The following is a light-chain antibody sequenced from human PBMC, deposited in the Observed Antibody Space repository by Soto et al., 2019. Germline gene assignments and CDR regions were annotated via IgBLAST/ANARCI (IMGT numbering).Light chain of an antibody. V-gene: IGLV1-47*02. CDR2: SNN. J-gene: IGLJ3*02. Sequence: QAVVTQPPSASGTPGQRVTISCSGSSSNIGSNYVYWYQQLPGTAPKLLIYSNNQRPSGVPDRFSGSKSGTSASLAISGLRSEDEADYYCAAWYDILSEGVFGGGTKLTVL. CDR1: SSNIGSNY. CDR3: AAWYDILSEGV.